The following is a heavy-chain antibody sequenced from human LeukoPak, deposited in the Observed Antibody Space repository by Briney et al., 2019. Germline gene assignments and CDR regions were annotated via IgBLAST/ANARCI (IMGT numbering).Heavy chain of an antibody. Sequence: PSETLSLTCTVSGGSISSSSYYWDWIRQPPGKGLEWIGNIYCSGSTYYNPSLKSRVTISVDTSKNQFSLKLSSVTAADTAVYYCASLYSSSSKYWGQGTLVTVSS. CDR1: GGSISSSSYY. CDR3: ASLYSSSSKY. V-gene: IGHV4-39*01. D-gene: IGHD6-6*01. CDR2: IYCSGST. J-gene: IGHJ4*02.